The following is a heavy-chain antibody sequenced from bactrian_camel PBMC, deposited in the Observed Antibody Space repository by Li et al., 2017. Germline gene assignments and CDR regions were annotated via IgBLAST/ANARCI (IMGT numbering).Heavy chain of an antibody. CDR1: GYTFNNHC. CDR2: IDRNGNT. V-gene: IGHV3S63*01. CDR3: AGGAVPYAINYV. Sequence: HVQLVESGGGSVQAGGSLRLSCAASGYTFNNHCLGWFRQSPGKEREGVARIDRNGNTFYADSAKGQFTISRDNDKNTMLLQMNSLKPEDTAVYRCAGGAVPYAINYVWGSGTQVTVS. D-gene: IGHD1*01. J-gene: IGHJ4*01.